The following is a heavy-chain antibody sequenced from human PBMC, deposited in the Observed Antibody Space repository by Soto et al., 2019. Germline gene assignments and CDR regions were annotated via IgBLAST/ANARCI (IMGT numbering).Heavy chain of an antibody. V-gene: IGHV3-21*01. CDR2: ISSSSSYI. J-gene: IGHJ6*02. CDR3: ARTRITGTRGYYGMDV. CDR1: GFTFSSYS. Sequence: EVQLVESGGGLVKPGGSLRLSCAASGFTFSSYSMNWVRQAPGKGLEWVSSISSSSSYIYYADSVKGRFTISRDNAKNSLYLQMNRLSAEATAVYYCARTRITGTRGYYGMDVWGQGTTVTVSS. D-gene: IGHD1-7*01.